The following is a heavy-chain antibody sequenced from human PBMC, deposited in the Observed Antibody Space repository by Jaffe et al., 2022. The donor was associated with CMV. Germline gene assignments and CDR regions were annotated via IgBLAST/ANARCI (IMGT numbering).Heavy chain of an antibody. CDR2: FDPEDGET. D-gene: IGHD6-13*01. J-gene: IGHJ5*02. V-gene: IGHV1-24*01. Sequence: QVQLVQSGAEVKKPGASVKVSCKVSGYTLTELSMYWVRQAPGKGLEWMGGFDPEDGETIYAQKFQGRVTMTEDTSTDTAYMELSSLRSEDTAVYYCATDQQLVSSGYIYNWFDPWGQGTLVTVSS. CDR3: ATDQQLVSSGYIYNWFDP. CDR1: GYTLTELS.